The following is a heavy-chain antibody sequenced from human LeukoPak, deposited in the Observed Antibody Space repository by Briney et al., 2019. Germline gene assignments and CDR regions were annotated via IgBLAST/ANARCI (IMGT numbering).Heavy chain of an antibody. CDR1: GYTFTRYY. J-gene: IGHJ4*02. CDR2: INPISGAT. V-gene: IGHV1-46*01. D-gene: IGHD3-16*02. CDR3: ARLPYRDGVAQDY. Sequence: EASVKVSCKTSGYTFTRYYMRWVRQAPGHGLEWMGIINPISGATDYAQKFQGRVTMTRDTSTSTVYMELSSLRSEDTAMYYCARLPYRDGVAQDYWGQGTLVTVSP.